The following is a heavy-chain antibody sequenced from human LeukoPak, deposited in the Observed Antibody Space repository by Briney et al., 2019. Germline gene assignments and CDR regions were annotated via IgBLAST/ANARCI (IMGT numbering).Heavy chain of an antibody. V-gene: IGHV3-23*01. J-gene: IGHJ5*02. CDR3: AKQFVDV. CDR2: ISESGDDT. Sequence: GGSLRLSCAASGFTFINFAMNWVRQAPGKGLEWVSSISESGDDTAYADSVKGRFTTSRDNSRNTLYLQMISLRAEDTAVYYCAKQFVDVWGQGTLVTVSS. CDR1: GFTFINFA. D-gene: IGHD5-24*01.